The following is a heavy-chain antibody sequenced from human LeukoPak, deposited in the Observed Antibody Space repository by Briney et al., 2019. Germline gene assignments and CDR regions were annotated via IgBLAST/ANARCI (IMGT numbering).Heavy chain of an antibody. CDR2: INPNSGGT. Sequence: ASVKVSCKASGYTFTGYYMHWVRQAPGQGLEWMGWINPNSGGTNYAQKFQGRVTMTRDTSISTAYMELSRLRSDDTAVYYCAGSELTDYHYYYYMDVWGKGTTVTVSS. CDR1: GYTFTGYY. D-gene: IGHD1-26*01. CDR3: AGSELTDYHYYYYMDV. V-gene: IGHV1-2*02. J-gene: IGHJ6*03.